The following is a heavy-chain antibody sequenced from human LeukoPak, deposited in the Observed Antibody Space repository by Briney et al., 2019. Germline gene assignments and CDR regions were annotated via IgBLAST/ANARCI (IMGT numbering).Heavy chain of an antibody. V-gene: IGHV1-24*01. CDR1: GYTLTELS. CDR2: FDPEDGET. CDR3: ARDKATVTTSYYYYGMDV. J-gene: IGHJ6*02. Sequence: ASVKVSCKVSGYTLTELSMHWVRQAPGKGLEWMGGFDPEDGETIYAQKFQGRVTMTEDTSTDTAYMELSSLRSDDTAVYYCARDKATVTTSYYYYGMDVWGQGTTVTVSS. D-gene: IGHD4-17*01.